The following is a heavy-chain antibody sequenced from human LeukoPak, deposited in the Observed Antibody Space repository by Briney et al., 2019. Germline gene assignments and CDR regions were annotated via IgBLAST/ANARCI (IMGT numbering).Heavy chain of an antibody. CDR1: GGSISSGGYY. Sequence: SETLSLTCTVSGGSISSGGYYWSWIRQHPGKGLEWIGYIYYSGSTYYNPPLKSRVTISVDTSKNQFSLKLSSVTAADTAVYYCARDLYDFWSGYRPGMDVWGQGTTVTVSS. CDR2: IYYSGST. D-gene: IGHD3-3*01. CDR3: ARDLYDFWSGYRPGMDV. V-gene: IGHV4-31*03. J-gene: IGHJ6*02.